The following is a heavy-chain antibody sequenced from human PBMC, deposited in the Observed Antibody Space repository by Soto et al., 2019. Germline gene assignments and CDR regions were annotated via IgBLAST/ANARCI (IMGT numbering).Heavy chain of an antibody. V-gene: IGHV4-59*01. CDR3: ARAAGLGAYCGGACDSGWFDY. Sequence: SEPLSVTRTVSRDSLISYYWSWIRQPPVKGLEWIGYIYYSASTKYNPSVKSRVTISVEQSKNHFSLKLSSVTAADTAVYYCARAAGLGAYCGGACDSGWFDYWGKGTLVTVSS. J-gene: IGHJ4*02. CDR2: IYYSAST. D-gene: IGHD2-21*02. CDR1: RDSLISYY.